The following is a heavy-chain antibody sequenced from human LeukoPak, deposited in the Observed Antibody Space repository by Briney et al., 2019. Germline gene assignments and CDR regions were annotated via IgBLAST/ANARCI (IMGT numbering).Heavy chain of an antibody. J-gene: IGHJ6*03. CDR2: IYYSGST. CDR3: ARVGCSGGSCRDYYYYYMDV. Sequence: SETLSLTCTVSGGSISSYYWSWIRQPPGKGLEWIGYIYYSGSTNYNPSLKSRVTISVDTSKNQFSLKLSSVTAADTAVYYCARVGCSGGSCRDYYYYYMDVWGKGTTVTVSS. D-gene: IGHD2-15*01. CDR1: GGSISSYY. V-gene: IGHV4-59*01.